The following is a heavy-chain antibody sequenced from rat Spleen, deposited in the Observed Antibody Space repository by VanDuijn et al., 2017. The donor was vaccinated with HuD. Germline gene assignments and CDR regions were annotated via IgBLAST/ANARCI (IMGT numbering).Heavy chain of an antibody. D-gene: IGHD4-3*01. CDR3: TTQGIIRIPLFDY. CDR2: IRYDGSST. CDR1: GFTFSDYN. Sequence: EVQLVESGGGLVQPGRSLKLSCAASGFTFSDYNMAWVRQAPKKGLEWVATIRYDGSSTYYRDSVKGRFTISRDNAKSTLSLQMDSLKSEDTATYYCTTQGIIRIPLFDYWGRGVMVTVSS. J-gene: IGHJ2*01. V-gene: IGHV5-7*01.